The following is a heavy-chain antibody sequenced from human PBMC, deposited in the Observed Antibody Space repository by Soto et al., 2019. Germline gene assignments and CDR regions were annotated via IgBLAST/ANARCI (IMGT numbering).Heavy chain of an antibody. CDR2: IDNSGTTM. V-gene: IGHV3-11*01. CDR3: ARDNSWDYGSGLMAWWFDP. CDR1: VFTFSDYY. D-gene: IGHD3-10*01. Sequence: PGGSLRLSCAASVFTFSDYYMAWIRQAPGKGLEKVSYIDNSGTTMNYAESVKGRFTISRDNAKNSLYLQMNSLRADDTAVYYCARDNSWDYGSGLMAWWFDPWGQGTLVTVSS. J-gene: IGHJ5*02.